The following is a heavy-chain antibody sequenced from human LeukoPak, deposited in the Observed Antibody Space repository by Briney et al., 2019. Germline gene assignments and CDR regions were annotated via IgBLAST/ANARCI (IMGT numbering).Heavy chain of an antibody. CDR2: ISASGGST. J-gene: IGHJ4*02. Sequence: GGSLRLSCAASGFTFSSYDMHWVRQATGKGLEWVSAISASGGSTYYADSVKGRFTISRGNSKNTLYLQMNSLRAEDTAVYYCAKGYTWNNIRLLDYWGQGTLVTVSS. D-gene: IGHD1/OR15-1a*01. CDR1: GFTFSSYD. CDR3: AKGYTWNNIRLLDY. V-gene: IGHV3-23*01.